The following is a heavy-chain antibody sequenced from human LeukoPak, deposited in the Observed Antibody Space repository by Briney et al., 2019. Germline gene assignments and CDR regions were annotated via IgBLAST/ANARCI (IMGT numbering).Heavy chain of an antibody. Sequence: GGSLRLSCAASGFTFSSYAMSWVRQAPGKGLEWVSAIIGSGSTTYCADSVKGRFTISRDNSKNTLYLQMNSLRAEDTAVCYCAKDPFGCPTYWGQGTLVTVSS. CDR3: AKDPFGCPTY. CDR2: IIGSGSTT. V-gene: IGHV3-23*01. J-gene: IGHJ4*02. D-gene: IGHD3-10*01. CDR1: GFTFSSYA.